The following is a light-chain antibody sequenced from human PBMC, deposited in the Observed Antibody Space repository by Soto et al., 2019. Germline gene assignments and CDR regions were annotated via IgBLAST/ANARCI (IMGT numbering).Light chain of an antibody. CDR1: QSVTSY. J-gene: IGKJ1*01. CDR2: EPS. V-gene: IGKV3-20*01. CDR3: QQYGSSPWT. Sequence: EMVLTQSPGTLSLSPGERATLCCRASQSVTSYVAWYNQQRGPAPRPLIYEPSNRATRIPARFSGSGSGPEFTLTISRLGPKAFAVYYCQQYGSSPWTFGQGTKVDIK.